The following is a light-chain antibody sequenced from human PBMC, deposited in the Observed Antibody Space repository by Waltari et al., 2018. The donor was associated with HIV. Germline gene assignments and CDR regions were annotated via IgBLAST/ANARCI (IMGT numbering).Light chain of an antibody. CDR3: LSWDDSLRVWV. V-gene: IGLV1-47*01. CDR1: SSNIGSNY. CDR2: RNK. Sequence: QSVVTQPPSASGTPGQRVTISCSGSSSNIGSNYVYWYQQLPGTAPKLLIHRNKQRPSGVPDRFSASKSGTSASRAISGLRSEDEADYYCLSWDDSLRVWVFGGGTKVTVL. J-gene: IGLJ3*02.